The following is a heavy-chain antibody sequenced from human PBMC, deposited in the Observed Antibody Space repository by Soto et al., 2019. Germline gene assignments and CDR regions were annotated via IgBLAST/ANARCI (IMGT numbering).Heavy chain of an antibody. J-gene: IGHJ4*02. V-gene: IGHV3-73*02. CDR1: GVIFSGSA. Sequence: EVHLVQSGGRLVQPGGSLKLSCAASGVIFSGSAIHWVRQASGKGLECVGRIGRKAKNYATEYGASVEGRFTISRDDSKSTTFLLMTSLKSEDAAVYFCVRPWLVFSPVAHWGQGTLVTVSS. CDR2: IGRKAKNYAT. CDR3: VRPWLVFSPVAH. D-gene: IGHD6-19*01.